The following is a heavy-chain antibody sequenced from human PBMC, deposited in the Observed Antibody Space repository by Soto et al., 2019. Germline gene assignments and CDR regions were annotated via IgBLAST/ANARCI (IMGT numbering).Heavy chain of an antibody. J-gene: IGHJ5*02. D-gene: IGHD6-6*01. CDR1: GYTFTNKD. V-gene: IGHV1-8*01. Sequence: ASVKVSCKASGYTFTNKDINWVRQAPGQGLEWIGWMNTNTNTTDSAEVFEGRVSLTWDTSISTAYMQLNSLKIDDTAVYYCAREVVETSSLWLHPSCQGTMLTVSS. CDR3: AREVVETSSLWLHP. CDR2: MNTNTNTT.